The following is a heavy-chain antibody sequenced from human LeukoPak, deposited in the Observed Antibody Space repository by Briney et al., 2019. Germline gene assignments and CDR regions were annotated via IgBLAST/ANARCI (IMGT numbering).Heavy chain of an antibody. D-gene: IGHD6-13*01. Sequence: SETLSLTCAVYGGSFSGDYWSWIRQPPGKGLEWIGEIHHSGSTNYNPSLKRRDTISGDTSNNHISLKLTSVTAADTAVYYCARGSSLVAAGTGYSFDYWGQGTQVTVSS. CDR2: IHHSGST. V-gene: IGHV4-34*01. J-gene: IGHJ4*02. CDR3: ARGSSLVAAGTGYSFDY. CDR1: GGSFSGDY.